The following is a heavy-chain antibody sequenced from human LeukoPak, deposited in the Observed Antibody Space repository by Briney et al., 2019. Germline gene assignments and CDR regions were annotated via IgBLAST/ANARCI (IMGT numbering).Heavy chain of an antibody. J-gene: IGHJ4*02. CDR3: ARDNPRFSELPN. Sequence: SETLSLTCTVSGGSISSAGYYWSWIRQHPGKGLEWIGYIYYSGSTYYNPSLKSRFTISVDTSKNQFSLKLSSVTAADTAVYYCARDNPRFSELPNWGQASRLTLSS. V-gene: IGHV4-31*03. CDR1: GGSISSAGYY. D-gene: IGHD3-10*01. CDR2: IYYSGST.